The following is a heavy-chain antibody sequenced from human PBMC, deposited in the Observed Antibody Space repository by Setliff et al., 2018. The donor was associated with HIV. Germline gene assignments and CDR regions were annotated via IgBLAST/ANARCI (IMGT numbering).Heavy chain of an antibody. D-gene: IGHD6-19*01. CDR3: ARDGLLEAGIRFDY. V-gene: IGHV1-18*01. J-gene: IGHJ4*02. Sequence: ASVKVSCKASGYIFANYGISWVRQAPGQGLEWMGWISAYNGNTKYAQKLQGRVTMTTDTSTSTAYMELWSLRSEDTAVYYCARDGLLEAGIRFDYWGQGTLVTVSS. CDR2: ISAYNGNT. CDR1: GYIFANYG.